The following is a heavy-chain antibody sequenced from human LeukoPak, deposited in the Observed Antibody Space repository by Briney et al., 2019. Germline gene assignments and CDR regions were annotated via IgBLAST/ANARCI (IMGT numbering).Heavy chain of an antibody. Sequence: SETLSLTCTVSGGSVNSGDYYWSWIRQPPGKGLEWIGYIYYSGSTKYNPSLKSRVTISIDTSKNQFSLKLSSVTAADTAVYYCARSLVTAPRPFDYWGQGTLVTVSS. CDR1: GGSVNSGDYY. J-gene: IGHJ4*02. V-gene: IGHV4-61*08. CDR2: IYYSGST. CDR3: ARSLVTAPRPFDY. D-gene: IGHD2-21*02.